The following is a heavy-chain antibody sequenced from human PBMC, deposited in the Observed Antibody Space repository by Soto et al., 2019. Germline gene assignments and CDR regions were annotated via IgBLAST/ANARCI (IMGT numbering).Heavy chain of an antibody. V-gene: IGHV1-46*01. CDR1: GYTFSSYY. CDR3: ARAGVVVTLDY. D-gene: IGHD2-21*02. CDR2: INPSGGST. J-gene: IGHJ4*02. Sequence: ASVKVSCKASGYTFSSYYMHWVRQAPGQGLEWMGIINPSGGSTSYAQKFQGRVTMTRDTSTSTVYMELSSLRSEDTAVYYCARAGVVVTLDYWGQGTLVTVSS.